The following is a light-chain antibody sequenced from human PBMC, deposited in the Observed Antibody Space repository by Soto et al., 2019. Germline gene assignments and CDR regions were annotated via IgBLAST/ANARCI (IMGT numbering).Light chain of an antibody. CDR3: QQYGSSAPIT. Sequence: IVLTQSPGTLSLSPGERATLSCRASQSVSSNYLAWYQQKPGQAPRLLIYGASSRATGIPARFSGSGSGTDGTLTISRLEAEDFAMYYCQQYGSSAPITFGQGTRLEIE. J-gene: IGKJ5*01. CDR2: GAS. CDR1: QSVSSNY. V-gene: IGKV3-20*01.